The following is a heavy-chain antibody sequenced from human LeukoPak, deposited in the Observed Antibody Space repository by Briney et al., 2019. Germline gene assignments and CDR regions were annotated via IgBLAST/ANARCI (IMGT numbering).Heavy chain of an antibody. V-gene: IGHV3-74*01. CDR1: GFTFSSYW. J-gene: IGHJ4*02. CDR3: ARSGSGYSLDY. Sequence: GGSLRLSCAASGFTFSSYWMHWVRQAPGKGLVWVSRINSDDSSTTYADSVKGRFTISRDNAKNSLYLQMNSLRAEDTAVYYCARSGSGYSLDYWGQGTLVTVSS. D-gene: IGHD6-13*01. CDR2: INSDDSST.